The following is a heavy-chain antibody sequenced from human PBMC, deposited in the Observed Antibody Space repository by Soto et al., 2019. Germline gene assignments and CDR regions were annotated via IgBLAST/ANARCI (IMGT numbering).Heavy chain of an antibody. CDR2: ISYDGSNK. CDR1: GFTFSSYG. V-gene: IGHV3-30*18. CDR3: AKDKNILTGLRSYGMDV. J-gene: IGHJ6*02. D-gene: IGHD3-9*01. Sequence: QVQLVESGGGVVQPGRSLRLSCAASGFTFSSYGMHWVRQAPGKGLEWVAVISYDGSNKYYADSVKGRFTISRDNSKNTLYLQMNSLRAEDTAVYYCAKDKNILTGLRSYGMDVWGQGTTVTVSS.